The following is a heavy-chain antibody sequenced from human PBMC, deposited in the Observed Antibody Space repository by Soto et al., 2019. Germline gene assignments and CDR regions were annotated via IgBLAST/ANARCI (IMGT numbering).Heavy chain of an antibody. D-gene: IGHD5-18*01. CDR1: GISTSSYW. V-gene: IGHV3-7*01. CDR2: IKKDGSEK. CDR3: VTGYHSDY. J-gene: IGHJ4*02. Sequence: EEQLVESGGALVRPGESLRLSCAASGISTSSYWMGWVRQASGRGLEWVASIKKDGSEKYYMDSLKGRFTISRDNALNSLYLHMNRLRAEDTAVYFCVTGYHSDYWGQGTLVTVSS.